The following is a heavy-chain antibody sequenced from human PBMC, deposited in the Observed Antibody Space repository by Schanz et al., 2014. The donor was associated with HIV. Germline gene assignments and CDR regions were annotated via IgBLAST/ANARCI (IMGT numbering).Heavy chain of an antibody. J-gene: IGHJ6*02. Sequence: QVQLVQSGAEVKEPGASVKVSCKASGYTLNGYYMHWVRQAPGQGLEWMGWINPNSGGTNYAQKFQGRVTMTRDTSISTAYMELTRLRYDDTAVYYCARDLMFTTPLLGMDVWGQGITVTVSS. CDR3: ARDLMFTTPLLGMDV. CDR2: INPNSGGT. CDR1: GYTLNGYY. V-gene: IGHV1-2*02. D-gene: IGHD3-16*01.